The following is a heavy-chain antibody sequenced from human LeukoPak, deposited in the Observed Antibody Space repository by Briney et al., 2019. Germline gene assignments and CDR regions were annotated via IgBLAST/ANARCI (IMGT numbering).Heavy chain of an antibody. J-gene: IGHJ4*02. CDR2: ISDSGGTT. Sequence: GGSLRLSCAASGFTFSSYAMSWVRQAPGKGLEWVSVISDSGGTTYYADSVKGRLTISRDNSKNTLYLQMNSLRAEDTAVYYCAKDPLERYFDYWGQGTLVTVSS. D-gene: IGHD6-25*01. CDR1: GFTFSSYA. CDR3: AKDPLERYFDY. V-gene: IGHV3-23*01.